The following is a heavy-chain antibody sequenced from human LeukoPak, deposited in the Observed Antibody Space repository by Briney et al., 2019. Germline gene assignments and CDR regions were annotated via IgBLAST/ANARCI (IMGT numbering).Heavy chain of an antibody. J-gene: IGHJ6*02. D-gene: IGHD6-19*01. V-gene: IGHV3-23*01. CDR3: AKGVSRWSGDYYHGMDV. Sequence: GGSLRLSCAASGFTFKNYAMSWVRQAPGKGLEWVSAVGGSGGGTYYADSVKGRFTISSDNSINTLYLQMNSLRAEDTAVYYCAKGVSRWSGDYYHGMDVWGQGTTVTVSS. CDR2: VGGSGGGT. CDR1: GFTFKNYA.